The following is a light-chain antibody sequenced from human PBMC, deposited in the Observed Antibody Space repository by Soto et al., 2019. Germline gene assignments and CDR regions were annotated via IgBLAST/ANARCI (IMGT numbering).Light chain of an antibody. J-gene: IGKJ2*01. Sequence: EIVLTQSPGTLSLSPGERATLSCRASQSVSSSYLVWYQQKPGQAPRLLIYRASSSTTGIPDRFSGSGSGTDFNLTISRLEPKDFAVYYCQQYGSSRYTFGQGTKLEIK. V-gene: IGKV3-20*01. CDR3: QQYGSSRYT. CDR2: RAS. CDR1: QSVSSSY.